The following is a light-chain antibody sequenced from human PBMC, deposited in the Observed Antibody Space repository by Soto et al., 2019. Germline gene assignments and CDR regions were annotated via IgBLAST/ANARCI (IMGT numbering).Light chain of an antibody. CDR2: AAS. Sequence: DFQMTQSPSSLSASVGDRVTITCRASQSIRNYLNWYQQKLGKAPKLLXYAASPLQSGVPSRFRGSGSGTDFTLTISSLQPEDFATYYCQQSYNTLSWTFGQGTKVDI. CDR1: QSIRNY. V-gene: IGKV1-39*01. J-gene: IGKJ1*01. CDR3: QQSYNTLSWT.